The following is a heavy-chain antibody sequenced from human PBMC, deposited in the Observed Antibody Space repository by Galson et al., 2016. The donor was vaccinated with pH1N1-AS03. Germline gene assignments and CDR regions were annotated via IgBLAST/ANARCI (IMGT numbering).Heavy chain of an antibody. Sequence: SETLSLTCKVSGDSISSSRFYWGWIRQPPGKGLEWIGSIYYSGTTYYTSSLKSRVTISVDTSKNEFSLRLTSVTAADTAVYYCARPLAVTEAFDIWGQGTMVTIS. CDR3: ARPLAVTEAFDI. CDR2: IYYSGTT. D-gene: IGHD2-21*02. CDR1: GDSISSSRFY. V-gene: IGHV4-39*01. J-gene: IGHJ3*02.